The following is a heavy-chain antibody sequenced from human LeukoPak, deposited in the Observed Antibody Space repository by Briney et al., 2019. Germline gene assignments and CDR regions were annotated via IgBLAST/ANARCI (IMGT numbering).Heavy chain of an antibody. CDR2: INPNSGGT. Sequence: ASVKVSCKASGYTFTGYYMHWMRQAPGQGPEWMGRINPNSGGTNYAQRFQGRVTLTSDTSISTAYMELNNLRSDDTAVYYCARDVEARTWGLGNYWGQGTLVTVSP. V-gene: IGHV1-2*06. CDR1: GYTFTGYY. CDR3: ARDVEARTWGLGNY. J-gene: IGHJ4*02. D-gene: IGHD7-27*01.